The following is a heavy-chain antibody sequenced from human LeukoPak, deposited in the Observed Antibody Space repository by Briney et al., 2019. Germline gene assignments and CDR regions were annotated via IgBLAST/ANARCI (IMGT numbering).Heavy chain of an antibody. CDR2: VYYSGST. J-gene: IGHJ4*02. Sequence: SETLSLTCTVSGGSISSYYWSWIRQPPGKGLEWIWYVYYSGSTNYNPSLKGRVTISVDTSKNQFSLKLSSVTAADTAVYYCARNQYDFDYWGQGTLVTVSS. CDR1: GGSISSYY. CDR3: ARNQYDFDY. D-gene: IGHD1-14*01. V-gene: IGHV4-59*01.